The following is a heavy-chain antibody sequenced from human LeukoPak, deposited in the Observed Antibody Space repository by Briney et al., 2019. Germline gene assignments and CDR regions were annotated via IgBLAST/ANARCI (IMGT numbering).Heavy chain of an antibody. CDR3: ARVSEYYYGSGSRTYYYYYYMDV. CDR1: GFTFGDYY. D-gene: IGHD3-10*01. CDR2: ISSSGSTI. V-gene: IGHV3-11*01. Sequence: GGSLRLSCAASGFTFGDYYMSWIRQAPGKGLEWVSYISSSGSTIYYADSVKGRFTISRDNAKNSLYLQMNSLRAEDTAVYYCARVSEYYYGSGSRTYYYYYYMDVWGKGTTVTVSS. J-gene: IGHJ6*03.